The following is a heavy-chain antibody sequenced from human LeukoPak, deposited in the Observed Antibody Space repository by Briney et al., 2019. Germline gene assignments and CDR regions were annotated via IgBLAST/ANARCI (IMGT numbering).Heavy chain of an antibody. CDR3: AKVYSSGWYVGLDY. Sequence: GGSLRLSCTASGFTLADYAMSWFRQAPGKGLEWLGFIRGIAYGGTTQYAASVEGRFSISRDDSESIGYLQMNSLRAEDTAVYYCAKVYSSGWYVGLDYWGQGTLVTVSS. J-gene: IGHJ4*02. CDR1: GFTLADYA. D-gene: IGHD6-19*01. CDR2: IRGIAYGGTT. V-gene: IGHV3-49*03.